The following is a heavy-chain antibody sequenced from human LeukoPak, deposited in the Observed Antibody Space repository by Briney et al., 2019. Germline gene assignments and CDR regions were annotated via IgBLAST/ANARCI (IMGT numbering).Heavy chain of an antibody. V-gene: IGHV4-59*08. CDR3: ARRGSFAHYDY. CDR1: GGSISSYY. D-gene: IGHD3-10*01. J-gene: IGHJ4*02. Sequence: SETLSFTCTVSGGSISSYYWSLIRQPPGKGLEWIGYIYYSGSTEYNSSLKSRVTISIDTSKNQFSLSLSSVTAADTAVYYCARRGSFAHYDYWGQGTLVTVSS. CDR2: IYYSGST.